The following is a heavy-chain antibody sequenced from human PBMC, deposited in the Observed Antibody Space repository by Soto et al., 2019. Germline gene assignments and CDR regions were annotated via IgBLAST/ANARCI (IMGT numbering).Heavy chain of an antibody. D-gene: IGHD2-21*01. J-gene: IGHJ6*02. V-gene: IGHV1-18*04. CDR1: GYPFSSYG. CDR3: VRDLWPRLLKYYYRKGV. Sequence: ASVKVSCKTSGYPFSSYGISWVRQAPGQGLEWLGWISGYNGKTEYGQKVQDRLTMTTDTSTNTVYMELRNLRSDDTAVYYCVRDLWPRLLKYYYRKGVLGQGTTVNVS. CDR2: ISGYNGKT.